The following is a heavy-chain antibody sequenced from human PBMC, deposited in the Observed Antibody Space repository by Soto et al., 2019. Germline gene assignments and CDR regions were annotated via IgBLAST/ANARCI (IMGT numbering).Heavy chain of an antibody. D-gene: IGHD6-13*01. Sequence: PGGSLRLSCAASGFTFSSYAMXRVRQAPGKGLEWVSAISGSGGSTYYADSVKGRFTISRDNSKNTLYLQMNSLRAEDTAVYYCATISSLNAEYFQHWGQGTLVTVSS. CDR2: ISGSGGST. CDR3: ATISSLNAEYFQH. J-gene: IGHJ1*01. CDR1: GFTFSSYA. V-gene: IGHV3-23*01.